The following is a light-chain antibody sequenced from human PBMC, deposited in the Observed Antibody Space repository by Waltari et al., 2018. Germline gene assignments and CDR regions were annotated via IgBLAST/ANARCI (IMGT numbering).Light chain of an antibody. Sequence: DIQMTQPRSSLSASVGDRVTITCRASQSISSYLNWYQQKPGKAPKLLIYAAASLQSGVPSRFSGSGSGTDFTLTISSLQPADFATYYCQQSYSTPLWTFGQGTKVEIK. V-gene: IGKV1-39*01. CDR3: QQSYSTPLWT. CDR2: AAA. CDR1: QSISSY. J-gene: IGKJ1*01.